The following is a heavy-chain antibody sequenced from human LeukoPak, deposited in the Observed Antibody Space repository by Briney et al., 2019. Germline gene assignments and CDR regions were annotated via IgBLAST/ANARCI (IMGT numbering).Heavy chain of an antibody. CDR1: GLTFSSSA. D-gene: IGHD5-24*01. V-gene: IGHV3-23*01. Sequence: GGSLRLSCAASGLTFSSSAMSWVRQAPGKGLEWVSNISGSGSGGSTYYADSVKGRFTISRDNSKNTLYLQMNSLRAEDTAVYYCAKSGYNRFDYWGHGTLVTASS. CDR3: AKSGYNRFDY. CDR2: ISGSGSGGST. J-gene: IGHJ4*01.